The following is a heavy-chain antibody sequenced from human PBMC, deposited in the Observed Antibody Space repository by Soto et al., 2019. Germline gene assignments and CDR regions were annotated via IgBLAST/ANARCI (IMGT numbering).Heavy chain of an antibody. J-gene: IGHJ5*02. CDR2: IYKTGSA. CDR1: SDSISSGGYY. Sequence: SETLSLTCNVSSDSISSGGYYWSWVRQHPGKGLEWIGYIYKTGSAYYNPSLQGRITLSVDTSKNQFSLRLTSVTAADTALYPCARERVLRSGWFDPWGQGTPVTV. CDR3: ARERVLRSGWFDP. D-gene: IGHD1-26*01. V-gene: IGHV4-31*03.